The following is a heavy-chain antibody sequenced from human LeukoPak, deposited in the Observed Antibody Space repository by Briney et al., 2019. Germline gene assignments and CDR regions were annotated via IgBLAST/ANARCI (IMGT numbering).Heavy chain of an antibody. V-gene: IGHV3-53*01. CDR1: GFTVSSNY. D-gene: IGHD2-21*02. J-gene: IGHJ4*02. Sequence: GGSLRLSCPASGFTVSSNYMSWVRQAPGKGLEWVSVIYSGGTTYYADSVKGRFTISRDNSKNTLYLQMNSLRAEDTAVYYCARGGGGDLDYWGQGTLVTVSS. CDR2: IYSGGTT. CDR3: ARGGGGDLDY.